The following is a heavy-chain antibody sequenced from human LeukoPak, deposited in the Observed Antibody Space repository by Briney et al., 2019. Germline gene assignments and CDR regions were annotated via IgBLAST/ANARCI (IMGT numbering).Heavy chain of an antibody. D-gene: IGHD3-10*01. CDR3: AKDSGNYYGMDV. CDR1: GFTFSSCA. V-gene: IGHV3-23*01. Sequence: GGSLRLSCAASGFTFSSCAMSWVRQAPGRGLEWVSAISGSGGSTYYADSVKGRFTISRDNSKNTLYLQMNSLRAEDTAVYYCAKDSGNYYGMDVWGQGTTVTVSS. CDR2: ISGSGGST. J-gene: IGHJ6*02.